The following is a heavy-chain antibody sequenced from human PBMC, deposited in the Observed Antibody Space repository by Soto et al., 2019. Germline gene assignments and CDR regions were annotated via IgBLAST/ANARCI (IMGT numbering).Heavy chain of an antibody. CDR1: GYIFTTYY. Sequence: ASVKVSCKASGYIFTTYYMHWVRQAPGQGLEWLGVINPSSGGTTYAQKFQGRVTMTGDTSTSTVDMELSSLRSEDTAIYYCVREDTISLGYPGMDVWGQGTTVTVSS. CDR3: VREDTISLGYPGMDV. J-gene: IGHJ6*02. V-gene: IGHV1-46*01. D-gene: IGHD2-15*01. CDR2: INPSSGGT.